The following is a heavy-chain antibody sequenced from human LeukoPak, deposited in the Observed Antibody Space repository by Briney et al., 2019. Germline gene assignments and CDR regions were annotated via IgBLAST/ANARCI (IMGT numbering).Heavy chain of an antibody. J-gene: IGHJ4*02. CDR1: GGTFSSYA. CDR2: IIPIFGTA. V-gene: IGHV1-69*05. D-gene: IGHD6-19*01. Sequence: SVKVSCKASGGTFSSYAISLVRQAPGQGLEWMGGIIPIFGTANYAQKFQGRVTITTDESTSTAYMELSSLRSEDTAVYYCARGAVAGLTFDYWGQGTLVTVSS. CDR3: ARGAVAGLTFDY.